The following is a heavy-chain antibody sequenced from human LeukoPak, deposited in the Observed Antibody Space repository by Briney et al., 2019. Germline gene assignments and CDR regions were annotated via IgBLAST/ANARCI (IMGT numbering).Heavy chain of an antibody. CDR2: IYYSGST. Sequence: SETLSLTCTVSGGSISSYYWSWIRQPPGKGLEWIGSIYYSGSTNYNPPLKSRVTISVDTSKNQFSLKLSSVTAADTAVYYCARGKDVVPAATDAFDIWGQGTMVTVSS. D-gene: IGHD2-2*01. CDR3: ARGKDVVPAATDAFDI. CDR1: GGSISSYY. J-gene: IGHJ3*02. V-gene: IGHV4-59*01.